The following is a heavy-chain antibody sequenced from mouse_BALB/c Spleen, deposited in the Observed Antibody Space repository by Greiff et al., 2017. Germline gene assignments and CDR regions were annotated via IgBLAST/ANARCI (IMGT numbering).Heavy chain of an antibody. J-gene: IGHJ2*01. Sequence: EVQLVESGPSLVKPSQTLSLTCSVTGDSITSGYWNWIRKFPGNKLEYMGYISYSGSTYYNPSLKSRISITRDTSKNQYYLQLNSVTTEDTATYYCARSITTENYFDYWGQGTTLTVSS. CDR1: GDSITSGY. V-gene: IGHV3-8*02. D-gene: IGHD1-1*01. CDR2: ISYSGST. CDR3: ARSITTENYFDY.